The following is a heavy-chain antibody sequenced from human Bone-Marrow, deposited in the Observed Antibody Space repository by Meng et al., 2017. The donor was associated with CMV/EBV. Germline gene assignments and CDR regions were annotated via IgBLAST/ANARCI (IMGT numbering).Heavy chain of an antibody. CDR1: GFIFNGSA. CDR2: IRSKTNYYAT. Sequence: GGSLRLSCTASGFIFNGSAIHWVRQAPGKGLEWVGRIRSKTNYYATAYTASLKGRFTISRDDSKTTAYLQMNSLKTEDTAVYYCAVPPKGSYSSYFDYWGQGTLVTVSS. D-gene: IGHD1-26*01. J-gene: IGHJ4*02. CDR3: AVPPKGSYSSYFDY. V-gene: IGHV3-73*01.